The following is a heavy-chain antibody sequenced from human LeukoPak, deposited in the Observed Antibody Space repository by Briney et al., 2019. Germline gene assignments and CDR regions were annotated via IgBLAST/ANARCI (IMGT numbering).Heavy chain of an antibody. V-gene: IGHV4-59*01. D-gene: IGHD3-10*01. CDR3: ARGIKYYYGSGTYHYFDF. CDR1: GSSISTYY. Sequence: PSETLSLTCTVSGSSISTYYWSWVRQPPGKGLEWISYIYYSGSTNYNPSLKSRVTMLVDTSKNQFSLKLSSVTAADTAVYYCARGIKYYYGSGTYHYFDFWGQGTLVTVSS. J-gene: IGHJ4*02. CDR2: IYYSGST.